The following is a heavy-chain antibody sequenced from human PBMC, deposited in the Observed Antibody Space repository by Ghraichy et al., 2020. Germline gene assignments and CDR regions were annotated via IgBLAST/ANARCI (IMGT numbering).Heavy chain of an antibody. Sequence: ASVKVSCKASGYTFTGYYMHWVRQAPGQGLEWMGWINPNSGGTNYAQKFQGRVTMTRDTSISTAYMELSRLRSDDTAVYYCARDEQIAAAAQLIDYWGQGTLVTVSS. D-gene: IGHD6-13*01. J-gene: IGHJ4*02. CDR3: ARDEQIAAAAQLIDY. CDR2: INPNSGGT. V-gene: IGHV1-2*02. CDR1: GYTFTGYY.